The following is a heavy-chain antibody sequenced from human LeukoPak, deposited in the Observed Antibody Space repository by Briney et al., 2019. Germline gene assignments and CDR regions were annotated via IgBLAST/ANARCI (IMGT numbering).Heavy chain of an antibody. J-gene: IGHJ6*02. Sequence: ASVKVSCKASGYTFTSYYMHWVRQAPGQGLEWMGIINPSGGSTSYAQKFQGRVTMTRDTSTSTVYMELSSLRSEDTAVYYCVNVVAATDYYYYGMDVWGQGTTVTVSS. CDR1: GYTFTSYY. D-gene: IGHD2-15*01. CDR3: VNVVAATDYYYYGMDV. CDR2: INPSGGST. V-gene: IGHV1-46*01.